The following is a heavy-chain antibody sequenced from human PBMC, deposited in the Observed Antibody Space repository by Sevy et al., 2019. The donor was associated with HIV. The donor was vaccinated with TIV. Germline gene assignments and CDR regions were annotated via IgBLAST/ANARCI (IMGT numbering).Heavy chain of an antibody. D-gene: IGHD2-15*01. CDR3: AKGEIGYCSGGSCHMVDY. Sequence: GGSLRLSCAASGFTFSSYGMHWVRQAPGKGLEWVAFIRYDGSNKYYADSVKGRFTISRDNSKNTLYLQMNSLRAGDTAVYYCAKGEIGYCSGGSCHMVDYWGQGTLVTVSS. CDR2: IRYDGSNK. J-gene: IGHJ4*02. V-gene: IGHV3-30*02. CDR1: GFTFSSYG.